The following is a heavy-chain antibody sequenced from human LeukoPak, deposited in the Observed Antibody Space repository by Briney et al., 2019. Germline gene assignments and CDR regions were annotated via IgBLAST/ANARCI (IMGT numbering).Heavy chain of an antibody. D-gene: IGHD5-12*01. Sequence: SETLSLTCTVSGGSISSSSYYWGWIRQPPGKGLEWSGSIYYSGSTYYNPSLKSRVTISVDTSKNQFSLKLSSVTAADTAVYYCARQGGWLRSYYFDYWGQGTLVTVSS. CDR2: IYYSGST. CDR3: ARQGGWLRSYYFDY. CDR1: GGSISSSSYY. J-gene: IGHJ4*02. V-gene: IGHV4-39*01.